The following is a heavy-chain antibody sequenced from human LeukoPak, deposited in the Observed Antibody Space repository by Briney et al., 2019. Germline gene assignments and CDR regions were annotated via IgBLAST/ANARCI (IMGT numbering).Heavy chain of an antibody. Sequence: SETLSLTCTVSGGSISSSSYYWGWIRQPPGKRLEWIGTIYYSGSAYSNPSLKSRVTISVDTSKNQFSLKLSSVTAADTAIYSCARSYCTGGSCYSGLGSADYWGQGTLVTVSS. CDR1: GGSISSSSYY. D-gene: IGHD2-15*01. CDR3: ARSYCTGGSCYSGLGSADY. J-gene: IGHJ4*02. CDR2: IYYSGSA. V-gene: IGHV4-39*01.